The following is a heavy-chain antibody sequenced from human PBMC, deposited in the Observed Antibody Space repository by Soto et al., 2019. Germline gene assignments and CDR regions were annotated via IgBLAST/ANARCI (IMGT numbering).Heavy chain of an antibody. Sequence: QVELQQSGPGLVKASETLSLSCTVFGGSIDSYYWSWIRQAPGKGLEWIGHISDSGTTNYNPSLGRRVIISVDTSRKLSSLKLSSVTAADTAVYFCARDRWMSRANWFDPWGPGTLVTVSS. D-gene: IGHD2-2*03. V-gene: IGHV4-59*12. CDR3: ARDRWMSRANWFDP. CDR2: ISDSGTT. CDR1: GGSIDSYY. J-gene: IGHJ5*02.